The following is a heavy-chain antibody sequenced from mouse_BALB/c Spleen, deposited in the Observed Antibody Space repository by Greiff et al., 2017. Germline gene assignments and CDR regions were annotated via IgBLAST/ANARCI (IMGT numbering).Heavy chain of an antibody. CDR2: IDPYYGGT. J-gene: IGHJ4*01. CDR3: ARSEGENVLQRRYYYAMDY. CDR1: GYSFTGYN. D-gene: IGHD1-1*01. Sequence: EVQLQQSGPELEKPGASVKISCKASGYSFTGYNMNWVKQSNGKSLEWIGNIDPYYGGTSYNQKFKGKATLTVDKSSSTAYMQLKSLTSEDSAVDYCARSEGENVLQRRYYYAMDYWGQGTSVTVSS. V-gene: IGHV1-39*01.